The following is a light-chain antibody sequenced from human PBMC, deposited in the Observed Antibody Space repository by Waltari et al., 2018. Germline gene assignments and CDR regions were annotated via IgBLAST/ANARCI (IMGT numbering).Light chain of an antibody. J-gene: IGKJ1*01. CDR2: HAS. CDR3: QQYVESPAT. Sequence: EIVLTQSPGTVSLSPGGRATLSCRASQIVRIYLAWYQQKPGQAPRLLIDHASTRATGIPDRFSASGSETDFSLTISRLEPEDFAMYYCQQYVESPATFGQGTKVEIK. CDR1: QIVRIY. V-gene: IGKV3-20*01.